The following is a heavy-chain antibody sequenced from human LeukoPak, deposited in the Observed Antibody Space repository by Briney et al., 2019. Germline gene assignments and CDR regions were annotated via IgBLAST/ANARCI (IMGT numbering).Heavy chain of an antibody. J-gene: IGHJ4*02. CDR2: ISSSSSYI. V-gene: IGHV3-21*01. D-gene: IGHD3-22*01. Sequence: GGSLRLSCAASGFTFSSYSMNWVRQAPGKGLEWVPSISSSSSYIYYADSVKGRFIISRDNAKNSLYLQMNSLRAEDTAVYYCARDGLYDSSRRGLYYFDYWGQGTLVTVSS. CDR3: ARDGLYDSSRRGLYYFDY. CDR1: GFTFSSYS.